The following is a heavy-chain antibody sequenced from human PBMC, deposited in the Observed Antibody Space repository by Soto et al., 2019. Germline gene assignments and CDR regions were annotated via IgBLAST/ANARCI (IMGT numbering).Heavy chain of an antibody. Sequence: EVQLVESGGGLVKPGESLRLSCAASGFTFRTYSMNWVRQAPGKGLEWVSLISSSSSYIYYADSLKCRFTISRDNAKNSLYLEMNNLRAEDTAVYYCARFVSATAINDHWGQGTLVTVSS. V-gene: IGHV3-21*01. D-gene: IGHD2-21*02. J-gene: IGHJ4*02. CDR1: GFTFRTYS. CDR3: ARFVSATAINDH. CDR2: ISSSSSYI.